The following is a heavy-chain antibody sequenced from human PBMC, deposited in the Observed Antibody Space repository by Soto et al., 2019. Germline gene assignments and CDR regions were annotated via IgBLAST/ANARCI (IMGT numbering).Heavy chain of an antibody. D-gene: IGHD6-19*01. Sequence: SETLSLTCTVSGGSISSYYWSWIRQPPGKGLEWIGYIYYSGSTNYNPSLKSRVTISVDTSKDQFSLKLSSVTAADTAVYYCAENSGWYRGPFDNWGKEALVTFSS. V-gene: IGHV4-59*08. CDR3: AENSGWYRGPFDN. CDR2: IYYSGST. J-gene: IGHJ4*02. CDR1: GGSISSYY.